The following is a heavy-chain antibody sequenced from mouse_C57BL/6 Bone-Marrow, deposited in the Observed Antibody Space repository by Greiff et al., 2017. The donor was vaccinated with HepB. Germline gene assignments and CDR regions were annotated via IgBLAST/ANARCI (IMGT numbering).Heavy chain of an antibody. CDR2: IYPRSGNT. V-gene: IGHV1-81*01. CDR1: GYTFTSYG. D-gene: IGHD1-1*01. CDR3: ARCGFTVPFAY. Sequence: VKLQESGAELARPGASVKLSCKASGYTFTSYGISWVKQRTGQGLEWIGEIYPRSGNTYYNEKFKGKATLTADKSSSTAYMELRSLTSEDSAVYFCARCGFTVPFAYWGQGTLVTVSA. J-gene: IGHJ3*01.